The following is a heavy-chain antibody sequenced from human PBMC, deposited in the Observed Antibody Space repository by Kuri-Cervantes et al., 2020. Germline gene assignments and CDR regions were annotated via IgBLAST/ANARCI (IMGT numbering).Heavy chain of an antibody. CDR1: GFTFDDYG. Sequence: GESLKISCAASGFTFDDYGMSWVRQAPGKGLVWVSRISSDGSSTRYADSVKGRFSISRDNATNTLYLHMNSLRAEDTAVYYCARGNFYAMDVWGQGTTVTVSS. V-gene: IGHV3-74*01. CDR3: ARGNFYAMDV. CDR2: ISSDGSST. J-gene: IGHJ6*02.